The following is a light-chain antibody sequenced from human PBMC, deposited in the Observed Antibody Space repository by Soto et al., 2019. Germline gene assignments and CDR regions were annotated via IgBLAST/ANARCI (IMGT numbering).Light chain of an antibody. V-gene: IGKV1-39*01. J-gene: IGKJ4*01. CDR2: ASS. CDR1: QAISTY. Sequence: DIQMTQSPSPLSASVGDRVSITCRAGQAISTYLNWYQQKPGKAPSLLIYASSHLQTGVPSRFSGSGSGTDFTLTISSLQPGDFASYFCQQSYRTPITFGGGTKVDIK. CDR3: QQSYRTPIT.